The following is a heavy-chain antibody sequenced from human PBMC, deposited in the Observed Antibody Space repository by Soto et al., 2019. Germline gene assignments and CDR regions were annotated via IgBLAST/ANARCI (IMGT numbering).Heavy chain of an antibody. Sequence: QLQLQESGPGLVKPSETLSLTCSVSGGSIRSSSYWGWIRQPPGKGLEWIGSIYSTGSTYYNPSLTSPVAISVDTSKTQFSLNLISVTAAGTAVYYCRSSSRYGTDVWGQGTALTVAS. J-gene: IGHJ6*02. V-gene: IGHV4-39*01. CDR2: IYSTGST. CDR1: GGSIRSSSY. CDR3: RSSSRYGTDV. D-gene: IGHD6-13*01.